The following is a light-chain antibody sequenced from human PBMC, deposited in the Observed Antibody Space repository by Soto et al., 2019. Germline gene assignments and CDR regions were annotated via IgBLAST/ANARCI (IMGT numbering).Light chain of an antibody. CDR2: DVA. CDR3: SSYTTSSTYV. CDR1: STDVGRYNY. Sequence: QSALTQPASVSGSPGQPITISCTGTSTDVGRYNYVSWYQQHPGKAPKLMIYDVANRPSGVSNRFSGSKSGITASLTISGLQAEDEAEYYCSSYTTSSTYVFGTGTKVTVL. J-gene: IGLJ1*01. V-gene: IGLV2-14*01.